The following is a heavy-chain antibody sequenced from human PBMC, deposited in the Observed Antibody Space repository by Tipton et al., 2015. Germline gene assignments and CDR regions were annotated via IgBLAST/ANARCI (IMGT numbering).Heavy chain of an antibody. V-gene: IGHV1-18*01. J-gene: IGHJ4*02. Sequence: QSGPEVKKPGASVKVSCKTSGYTFSNYGIGWVRQAPGQGLEWVGWIGGYNGKTDYGQKFRGRVTVTTDTITGTGYLELRGLRSDDTAVYFCARNTYNNSPFYFDYWGQGTLVTVSS. CDR2: IGGYNGKT. D-gene: IGHD4-11*01. CDR1: GYTFSNYG. CDR3: ARNTYNNSPFYFDY.